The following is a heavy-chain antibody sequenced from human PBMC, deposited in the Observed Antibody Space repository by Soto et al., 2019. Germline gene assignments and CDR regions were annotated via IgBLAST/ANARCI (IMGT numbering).Heavy chain of an antibody. CDR3: ARVYCSSTSCYVGYFDY. J-gene: IGHJ4*02. CDR1: GYTITSYG. D-gene: IGHD2-2*01. CDR2: ISAYNGNT. V-gene: IGHV1-18*01. Sequence: ASVKVSCKASGYTITSYGISWVRQAPGQGLEWMGWISAYNGNTNYAQKLQGRVTMTTDTSTSTAYMELRSLRSDDTAVYYCARVYCSSTSCYVGYFDYWGQGTLVTV.